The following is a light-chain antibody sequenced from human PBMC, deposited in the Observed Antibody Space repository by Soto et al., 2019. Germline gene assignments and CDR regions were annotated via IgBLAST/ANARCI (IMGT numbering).Light chain of an antibody. CDR3: QQYGNSPIT. CDR1: QSVRRY. J-gene: IGKJ5*01. CDR2: DAS. Sequence: EIVLTQSPATLSLSPGERATLSCRASQSVRRYLAWYQQKPGQAPRLLIYDASTRATGIPARFSGSGSETDFTLTISRLEPEDFAVYYCQQYGNSPITFGQGTRLEI. V-gene: IGKV3-11*01.